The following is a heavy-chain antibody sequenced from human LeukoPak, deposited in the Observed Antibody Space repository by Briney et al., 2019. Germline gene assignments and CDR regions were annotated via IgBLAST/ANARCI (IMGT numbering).Heavy chain of an antibody. D-gene: IGHD3-10*01. V-gene: IGHV4-30-4*01. Sequence: PSQTLSLTCTVSGGSISSGDYYWSWIRQPPGKGLEWIGYIYYSGSTYYNPSLKSRVTISVDTSKNQFSLKLSSVTAADTAVYYCARAQSSITMVRGVPENAFDIWGQGTMVTVSS. J-gene: IGHJ3*02. CDR1: GGSISSGDYY. CDR2: IYYSGST. CDR3: ARAQSSITMVRGVPENAFDI.